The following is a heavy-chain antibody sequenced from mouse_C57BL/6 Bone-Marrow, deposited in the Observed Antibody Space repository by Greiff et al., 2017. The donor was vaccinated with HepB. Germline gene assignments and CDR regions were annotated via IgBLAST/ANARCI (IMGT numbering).Heavy chain of an antibody. CDR3: ARGAYYF. D-gene: IGHD1-1*01. CDR2: INPSSGYT. Sequence: QVQLKDSGAELAKPGASVKLSCKASGYTFTSYWMHWVKQRPGQGLEWIGYINPSSGYTKYNQKFKDKATLTADKSPSTAYMQLSSLTYEESAVYYCARGAYYFWGQGTSVTVSS. V-gene: IGHV1-7*01. J-gene: IGHJ4*01. CDR1: GYTFTSYW.